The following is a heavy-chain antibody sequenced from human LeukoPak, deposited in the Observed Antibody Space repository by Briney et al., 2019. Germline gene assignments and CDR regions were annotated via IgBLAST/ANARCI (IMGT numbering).Heavy chain of an antibody. Sequence: PGGSLRLSCAASGFTFSSYAMSWVRQDPGKGLEWVSAISGSGGSTYYADSVKGRFTISRDNSKNTLYLQMNSLRAEDTAVYYCAKDSRILLGSTFDYWGQGTLVTVCS. CDR3: AKDSRILLGSTFDY. CDR1: GFTFSSYA. CDR2: ISGSGGST. J-gene: IGHJ4*02. V-gene: IGHV3-23*01. D-gene: IGHD1-26*01.